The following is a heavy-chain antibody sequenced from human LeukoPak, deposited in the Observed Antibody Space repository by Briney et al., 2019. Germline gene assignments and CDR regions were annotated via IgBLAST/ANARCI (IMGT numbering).Heavy chain of an antibody. CDR3: AREIVGEGNFDC. J-gene: IGHJ4*02. Sequence: GGSLRLSCEASGFTFSNYGMHWVRQTPGKGLEGVAAIWHDGSYIFYADSVKGRFTISRDNSKNTLFLQMGSLRAEDTALYYCAREIVGEGNFDCWGQGTLVTVSS. D-gene: IGHD2-15*01. CDR2: IWHDGSYI. CDR1: GFTFSNYG. V-gene: IGHV3-33*01.